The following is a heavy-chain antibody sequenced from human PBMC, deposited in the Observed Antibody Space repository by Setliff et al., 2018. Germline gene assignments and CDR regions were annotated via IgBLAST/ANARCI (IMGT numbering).Heavy chain of an antibody. CDR1: GFTFSDYW. J-gene: IGHJ4*02. CDR3: ARVISGIWDFDY. Sequence: PGGSLRLSCAASGFTFSDYWMYWVRQAPGKGLVWVSRISRDGSNENYADSVKGRFTISRDNPKNTLYLQLDSLRAEDTAVYFCARVISGIWDFDYWGQGTLVTVSS. V-gene: IGHV3-74*01. CDR2: ISRDGSNE. D-gene: IGHD1-20*01.